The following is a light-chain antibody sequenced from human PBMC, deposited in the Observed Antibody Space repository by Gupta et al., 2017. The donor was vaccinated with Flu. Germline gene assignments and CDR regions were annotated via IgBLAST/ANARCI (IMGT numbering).Light chain of an antibody. V-gene: IGKV3-20*01. CDR2: GGF. CDR1: QTISSTY. CDR3: HQVYRSQVT. Sequence: EIVLTQSPGTLSLSPGERATLFCRASQTISSTYLAWYQQKPGQAPRLLIYGGFTRATGIPDRFSGSGSGADFTLTISRLEAEDFAVYYCHQVYRSQVTFGGGTKVEIE. J-gene: IGKJ4*01.